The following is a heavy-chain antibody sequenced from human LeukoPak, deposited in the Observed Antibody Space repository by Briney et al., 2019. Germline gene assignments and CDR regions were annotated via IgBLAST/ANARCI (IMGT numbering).Heavy chain of an antibody. CDR1: GGSISSGGYS. CDR3: ARVTSTWYYFDY. J-gene: IGHJ4*02. D-gene: IGHD3-16*01. CDR2: IYHSGST. V-gene: IGHV4-30-2*01. Sequence: SETLSLTCAVSGGSISSGGYSWSWIRQPPGKGPEWIGYIYHSGSTYYNPSLKSRVTISVDRSKNQFSLKLSSVTAADTAVYYCARVTSTWYYFDYWGQGTLVTVSS.